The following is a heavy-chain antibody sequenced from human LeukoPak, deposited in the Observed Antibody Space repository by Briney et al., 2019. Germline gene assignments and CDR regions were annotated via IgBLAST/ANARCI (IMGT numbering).Heavy chain of an antibody. CDR2: INHSGST. CDR3: ARRRDEYYYGSGSPKQYYFDY. V-gene: IGHV4-34*01. J-gene: IGHJ4*02. D-gene: IGHD3-10*01. Sequence: SETLSLTCAVYGGSFSGYYWSWIRQPPGKGLEWIGEINHSGSTNYNPSLKSRVTISVDTSKNQFSLKLSSVTAADSAVYYCARRRDEYYYGSGSPKQYYFDYWGQGTLVTVSS. CDR1: GGSFSGYY.